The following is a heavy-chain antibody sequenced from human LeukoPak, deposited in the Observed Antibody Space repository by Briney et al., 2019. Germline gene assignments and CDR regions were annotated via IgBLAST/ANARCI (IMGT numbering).Heavy chain of an antibody. CDR2: INPNSGGT. V-gene: IGHV1-2*06. CDR1: GYTFTGYY. J-gene: IGHJ6*03. Sequence: GASVKVSCKASGYTFTGYYMHWVRQAPGQGLEWMGRINPNSGGTNYAQKFQGRVTMTRDTSISTAYMELGRLRSDDTAVYYCARGRRGYCSGGSCYSYYYYYYMDVWGKGTTVTVSS. D-gene: IGHD2-15*01. CDR3: ARGRRGYCSGGSCYSYYYYYYMDV.